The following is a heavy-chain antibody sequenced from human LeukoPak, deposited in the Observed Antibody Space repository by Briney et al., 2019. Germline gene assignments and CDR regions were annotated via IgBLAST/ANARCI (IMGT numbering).Heavy chain of an antibody. D-gene: IGHD3-22*01. J-gene: IGHJ3*02. CDR2: INSDGSST. CDR3: ARVSMIVVEVASSPKDAFDI. CDR1: GFTFSSYW. Sequence: GGSLRLSCAASGFTFSSYWMHWVRQAPGKGLVWVSRINSDGSSTSYADSVKGRFTISRDNAKNTLYLQMNSLRAEYTAVHYCARVSMIVVEVASSPKDAFDIWGQGTTVTVSS. V-gene: IGHV3-74*01.